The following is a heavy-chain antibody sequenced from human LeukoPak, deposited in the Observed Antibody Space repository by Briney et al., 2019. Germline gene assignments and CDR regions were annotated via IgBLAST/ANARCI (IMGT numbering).Heavy chain of an antibody. Sequence: SETLSLTCTVSGGSISSYYWSWIRQPPGKGLEWIGYIYYSGSTNYNPSLKSRVTISVDTSKNQFSLKLSSVTAADTAVYYCARDSAGNYFDYWGQGTLVTVSS. D-gene: IGHD3-10*01. CDR2: IYYSGST. CDR1: GGSISSYY. CDR3: ARDSAGNYFDY. V-gene: IGHV4-59*01. J-gene: IGHJ4*02.